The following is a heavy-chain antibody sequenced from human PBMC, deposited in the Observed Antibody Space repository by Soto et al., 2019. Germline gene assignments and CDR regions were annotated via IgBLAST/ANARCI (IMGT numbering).Heavy chain of an antibody. D-gene: IGHD2-21*02. J-gene: IGHJ5*02. Sequence: ASVKVSCKASGYTFTSYGTSWVRQAPGQGLEWMGWISAYNGNTNYAQKLQGRVTMTTDTSTSTAYMELRSLRSDDTAVYYCARDPHLAYCGGDCYSSWFDPWGQGTLVTVSS. CDR1: GYTFTSYG. CDR3: ARDPHLAYCGGDCYSSWFDP. CDR2: ISAYNGNT. V-gene: IGHV1-18*04.